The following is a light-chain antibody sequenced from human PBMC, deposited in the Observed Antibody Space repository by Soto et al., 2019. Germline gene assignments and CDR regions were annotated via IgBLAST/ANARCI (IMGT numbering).Light chain of an antibody. J-gene: IGKJ1*01. V-gene: IGKV3-15*01. CDR3: QQYNDWPRT. CDR2: GAS. CDR1: QSVSGN. Sequence: EIVMTQSPATLSVSPGERATLSCRASQSVSGNLAWYQQRPGQAPILLIYGASTRAPGIPARLGGSGSGTEFTLTISSLQSEDFAVYYCQQYNDWPRTFGQGTKVDIK.